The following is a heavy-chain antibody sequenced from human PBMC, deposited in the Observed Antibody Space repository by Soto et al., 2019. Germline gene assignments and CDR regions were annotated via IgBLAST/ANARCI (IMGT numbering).Heavy chain of an antibody. V-gene: IGHV3-30-3*01. CDR1: GFTFSYHA. J-gene: IGHJ6*02. CDR2: ISYDGDTK. Sequence: QVQLVESGGGVVQPGRSLRLSCAASGFTFSYHALNWVRQAPGKGLEWVAVISYDGDTKYIAESVKGRFTISRDNSTNTVSLQMNSLRAEDTAMYFCARGTTTSAFSAMDVGGQGTTVTVSS. D-gene: IGHD1-1*01. CDR3: ARGTTTSAFSAMDV.